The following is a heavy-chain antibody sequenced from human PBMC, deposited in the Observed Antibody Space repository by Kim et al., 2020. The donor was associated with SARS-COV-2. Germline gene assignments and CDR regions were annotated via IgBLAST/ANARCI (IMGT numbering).Heavy chain of an antibody. Sequence: SETLSLTCTVSGGSISSGGYYWSWIRQHPGKGLEWIGYIYYSGSTYYNPSLKSRVTISVDTSKNQFSLKLSSVTAADTAVYYCARGLRYFDWLPHGKFDPWGQGTLVTVSS. J-gene: IGHJ5*02. CDR1: GGSISSGGYY. D-gene: IGHD3-9*01. CDR2: IYYSGST. CDR3: ARGLRYFDWLPHGKFDP. V-gene: IGHV4-31*03.